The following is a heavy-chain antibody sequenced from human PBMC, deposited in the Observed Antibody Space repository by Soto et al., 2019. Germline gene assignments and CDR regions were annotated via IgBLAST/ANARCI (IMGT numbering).Heavy chain of an antibody. Sequence: SLTCTVSGGSISSSSYYWGWIRQPPGKGLEWIGSIYYSGSTYYNPSLKSRVTISVDTSKNQFSLKLSSVTAADTAVYYCARRPSSGWYSGAFDIWGQGTMVTVSS. V-gene: IGHV4-39*01. D-gene: IGHD6-19*01. J-gene: IGHJ3*02. CDR2: IYYSGST. CDR1: GGSISSSSYY. CDR3: ARRPSSGWYSGAFDI.